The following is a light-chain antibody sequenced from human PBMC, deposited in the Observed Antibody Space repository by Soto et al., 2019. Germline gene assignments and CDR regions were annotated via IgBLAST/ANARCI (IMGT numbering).Light chain of an antibody. CDR2: EVS. V-gene: IGLV2-14*01. J-gene: IGLJ1*01. CDR3: CSYTGSIYV. CDR1: SSDVGGYEF. Sequence: SALTQPASVSGSPGQSITISCTGTSSDVGGYEFVSWYQQHPGKAPKLMIYEVSNRPSGVSSRFSGSKSGNTASLTISGLQAEDEADYYCCSYTGSIYVFGTGTKVTVL.